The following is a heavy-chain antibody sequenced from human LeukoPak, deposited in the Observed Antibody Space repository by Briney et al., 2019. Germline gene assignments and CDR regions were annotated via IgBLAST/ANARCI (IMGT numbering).Heavy chain of an antibody. CDR3: ARVKGTGALDY. CDR1: GGSVGSGSYY. Sequence: SETLSLTCTVSGGSVGSGSYYWSWIRQPPGKGLEWIGYIYYSGSTNYNPSLKGRVTISVDTSKNQFSLKLSSVTAADTAVYYCARVKGTGALDYWGQGTLVTVSS. CDR2: IYYSGST. V-gene: IGHV4-61*01. D-gene: IGHD3-10*01. J-gene: IGHJ4*02.